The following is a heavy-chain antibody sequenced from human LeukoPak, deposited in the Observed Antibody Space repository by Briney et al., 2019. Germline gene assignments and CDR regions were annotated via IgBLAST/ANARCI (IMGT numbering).Heavy chain of an antibody. CDR1: GGTFSSYA. CDR3: ARVLGENYYGSGSYYNWFDP. Sequence: ASVKVSCKASGGTFSSYAISWVRQAPGQGLEWMGRIIPILGIANYAQKFQGRVTITADKSTSTAYMELSSLRSEDTAVYYCARVLGENYYGSGSYYNWFDPWGQGALVTVSS. D-gene: IGHD3-10*01. V-gene: IGHV1-69*04. J-gene: IGHJ5*02. CDR2: IIPILGIA.